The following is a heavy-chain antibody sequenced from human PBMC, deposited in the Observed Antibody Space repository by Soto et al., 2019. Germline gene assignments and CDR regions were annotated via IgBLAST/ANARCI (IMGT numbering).Heavy chain of an antibody. CDR2: IYWDGDK. V-gene: IGHV2-5*02. D-gene: IGHD3-3*01. CDR1: GFSLSTSGAA. Sequence: QINRRESGPTLVKPKQNLTLTCTFSGFSLSTSGAAVGWVRQPPGRALEWLALIYWDGDKRYNASLGNRLTITTDSHMNQVVLTLTNVDPADPATYYCAHRATITIFGLIIDNGIWFDPWCQGTRLIFSS. CDR3: AHRATITIFGLIIDNGIWFDP. J-gene: IGHJ5*02.